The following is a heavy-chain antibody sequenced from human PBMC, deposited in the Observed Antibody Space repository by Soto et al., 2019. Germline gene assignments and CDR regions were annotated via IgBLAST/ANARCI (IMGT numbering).Heavy chain of an antibody. J-gene: IGHJ3*02. CDR3: ARCDLGGKAAFDI. CDR1: GGSVRSGGYY. Sequence: QVQLQESGPGLVKPSQTLSLPCTVSGGSVRSGGYYWSWIRQHPGKGLEWIGYIYYRGSTYYNPSLKSRVTISVDTSKDQFSLKLSSVTAADTAVYYCARCDLGGKAAFDIWGQGTMVTVSS. CDR2: IYYRGST. D-gene: IGHD3-16*01. V-gene: IGHV4-31*03.